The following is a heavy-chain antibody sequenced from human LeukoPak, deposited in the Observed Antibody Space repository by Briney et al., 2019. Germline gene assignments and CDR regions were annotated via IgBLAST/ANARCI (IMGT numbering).Heavy chain of an antibody. J-gene: IGHJ4*02. CDR3: AKVGYYDSSGYPLYSDYFDY. CDR1: GFTFYSYA. D-gene: IGHD3-22*01. CDR2: IGTSGGGT. Sequence: GGSLRLSCAASGFTFYSYAMSWVRQAPGKGLEWVSAIGTSGGGTHYADSVKGRFTIFRDTSKNTLYLQMNSLRAEDTAVCYCAKVGYYDSSGYPLYSDYFDYWGQGTLVTVSS. V-gene: IGHV3-23*01.